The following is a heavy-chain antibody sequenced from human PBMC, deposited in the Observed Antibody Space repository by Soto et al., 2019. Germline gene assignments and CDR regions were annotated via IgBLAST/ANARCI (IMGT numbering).Heavy chain of an antibody. CDR1: GYTFTNYG. J-gene: IGHJ4*02. CDR2: ISSYNGNT. CDR3: ARGHYYDSSGPDDY. Sequence: ASVKVSCKASGYTFTNYGISWVRQAPGQGLEWMGWISSYNGNTNYAQKLQGRVTMTTDTSTSTAYMELRSPRSDDTAFYYCARGHYYDSSGPDDYWGQGTLVTVS. D-gene: IGHD3-22*01. V-gene: IGHV1-18*01.